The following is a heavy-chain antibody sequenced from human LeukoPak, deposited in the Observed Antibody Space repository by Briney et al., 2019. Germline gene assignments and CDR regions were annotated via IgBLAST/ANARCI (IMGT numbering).Heavy chain of an antibody. CDR3: ARDLRAYFDY. CDR2: INPNSGGT. V-gene: IGHV1-2*02. J-gene: IGHJ4*02. Sequence: GASVKVSCKASGYTFTGYYMHWVRQAPGQGLEWMGWINPNSGGTNYAQKFQGRVTMTTDTSTSTAYMELRSLRSDDTAVYYCARDLRAYFDYWGQGTLVTVSS. CDR1: GYTFTGYY.